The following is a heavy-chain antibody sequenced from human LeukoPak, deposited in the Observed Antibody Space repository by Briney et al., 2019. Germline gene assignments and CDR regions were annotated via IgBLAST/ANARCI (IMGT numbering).Heavy chain of an antibody. CDR1: GGSISSGDYY. CDR3: ARVIDYYGSGSYTSYYFDY. CDR2: IYYSGST. J-gene: IGHJ4*02. D-gene: IGHD3-10*01. Sequence: SQTLSLTCTVSGGSISSGDYYWSWIRQPPGKGLEWIGYIYYSGSTNYNPSLKSRVTISVDTSKNQFSLKLSSVTAADTAVYYCARVIDYYGSGSYTSYYFDYWGQGTLVTVSS. V-gene: IGHV4-61*08.